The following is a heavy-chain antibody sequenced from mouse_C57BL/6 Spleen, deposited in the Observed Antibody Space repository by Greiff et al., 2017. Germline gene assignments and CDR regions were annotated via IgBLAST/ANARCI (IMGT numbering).Heavy chain of an antibody. J-gene: IGHJ3*01. V-gene: IGHV6-6*01. CDR3: TRDYDGSWFAY. Sequence: EVQGVESGGGLVQPGGSMKLSCAASGFTFSDAWMDWVRQSPGKGLEWVAEIRNKANNHATYYAESVKGRFTISRDDSKSSVYLQMNSLRAGDTGIYYCTRDYDGSWFAYWGQGTLVTVSA. D-gene: IGHD2-4*01. CDR2: IRNKANNHAT. CDR1: GFTFSDAW.